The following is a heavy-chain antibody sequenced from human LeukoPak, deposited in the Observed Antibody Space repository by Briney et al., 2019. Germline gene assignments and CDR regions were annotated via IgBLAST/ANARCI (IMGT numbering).Heavy chain of an antibody. Sequence: ASVKVSCKASGYTFTSYYMYWVRQAPGQGLECMGWISGYTGDTKYAQILQGRVTMTRDTSTSTVYMELSSLRSEDTAVYYCARTFFKTKYYFDYWGQGTLVTVSS. V-gene: IGHV1-18*04. CDR3: ARTFFKTKYYFDY. CDR1: GYTFTSYY. J-gene: IGHJ4*02. CDR2: ISGYTGDT. D-gene: IGHD3-3*01.